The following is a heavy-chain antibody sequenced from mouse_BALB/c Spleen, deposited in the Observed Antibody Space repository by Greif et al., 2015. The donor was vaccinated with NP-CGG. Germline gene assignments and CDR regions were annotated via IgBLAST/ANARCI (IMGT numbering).Heavy chain of an antibody. CDR3: ARSQLGHTYVYYYAMDY. CDR2: ISYSGST. Sequence: EVKLVESGPGLVKPSQSLSLTCTVTGYSITSDYAWNWIRQFPGNKLEWMGYISYSGSTSYNPSLKSRISITRDTSKNQFFLQLNSVTTEDTATYYCARSQLGHTYVYYYAMDYWGQGTSVTVSS. D-gene: IGHD3-1*01. CDR1: GYSITSDYA. V-gene: IGHV3-2*02. J-gene: IGHJ4*01.